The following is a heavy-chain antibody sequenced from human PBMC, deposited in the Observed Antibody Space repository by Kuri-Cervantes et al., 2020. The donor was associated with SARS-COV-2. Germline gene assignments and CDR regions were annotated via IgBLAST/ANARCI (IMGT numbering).Heavy chain of an antibody. D-gene: IGHD1-14*01. V-gene: IGHV3-23*01. J-gene: IGHJ2*01. CDR2: ISGSGGST. CDR3: AKTPPEERFGYFDL. CDR1: GFTFSSYA. Sequence: GESLKISCAASGFTFSSYAMSWVRQAPGKGLEWVSAISGSGGSTYYADSVKGRFTISRDNSKNTLYLQMNSLRAEDTAVYYCAKTPPEERFGYFDLWGHGTLVTVSS.